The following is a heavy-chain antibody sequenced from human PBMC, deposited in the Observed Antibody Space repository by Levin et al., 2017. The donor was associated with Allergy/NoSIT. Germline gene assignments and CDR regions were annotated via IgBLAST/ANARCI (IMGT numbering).Heavy chain of an antibody. V-gene: IGHV1-2*02. Sequence: GESLKISCKASGYTFTGYYMHWVRQAPGQGLEWMGWINPNSGGTNYAQKFQGRVTMTRDTSISTAYMELSRLRSDDTAVYYCATVTDIVVVSLDYYGMDVWGQGTTVTVSS. D-gene: IGHD2-2*01. CDR1: GYTFTGYY. CDR2: INPNSGGT. J-gene: IGHJ6*02. CDR3: ATVTDIVVVSLDYYGMDV.